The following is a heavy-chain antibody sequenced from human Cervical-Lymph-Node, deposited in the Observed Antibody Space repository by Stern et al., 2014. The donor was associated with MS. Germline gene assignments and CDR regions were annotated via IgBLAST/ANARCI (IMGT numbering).Heavy chain of an antibody. CDR3: AREVAGHRLGMMDV. CDR1: GYTFIRYY. J-gene: IGHJ6*02. V-gene: IGHV1-46*01. Sequence: QVQLVQSGAEVKKPGASVKVSCKASGYTFIRYYMHWVRQAPGQGLEWMGIINPSGGSTSNAQKFQGRVTMTRDTSTSTVYMELSSLRSEDTAVYYCAREVAGHRLGMMDVWGQGTTVTVSS. D-gene: IGHD6-19*01. CDR2: INPSGGST.